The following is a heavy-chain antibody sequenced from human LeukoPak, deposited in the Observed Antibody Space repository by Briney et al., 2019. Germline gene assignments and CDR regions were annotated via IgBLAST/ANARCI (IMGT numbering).Heavy chain of an antibody. CDR1: GGSISSSSYY. CDR3: ARLGKWELFYPYYYYYYMVV. CDR2: IYYSGST. J-gene: IGHJ6*03. V-gene: IGHV4-39*01. Sequence: PSETLSLTCTVSGGSISSSSYYWGWIRQPPGKGLEWIGSIYYSGSTYYNPSLKSRVTISVDTSKNQFSLKLSSVTAADTAVYYCARLGKWELFYPYYYYYYMVVWGKGTTVTISS. D-gene: IGHD1-26*01.